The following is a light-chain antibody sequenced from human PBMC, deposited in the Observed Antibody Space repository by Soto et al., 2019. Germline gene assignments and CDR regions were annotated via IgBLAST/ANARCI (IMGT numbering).Light chain of an antibody. CDR3: QQYNSDQLT. Sequence: ILVTQCASALSASVGDRVTIACRAGQGFXSWLDWYQPKPGKAPKVLXADASSLARGGPSRLSGSGSATEFTLTISSLQPYDFATYYLQQYNSDQLTFGGGTKVDI. CDR1: QGFXSW. J-gene: IGKJ4*01. CDR2: DAS. V-gene: IGKV1-5*01.